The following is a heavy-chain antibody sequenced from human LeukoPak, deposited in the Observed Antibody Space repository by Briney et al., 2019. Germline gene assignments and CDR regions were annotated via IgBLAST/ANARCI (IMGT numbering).Heavy chain of an antibody. CDR1: GFTFSSYS. CDR3: ASLPGTTDY. Sequence: GGSLRLSCAASGFTFSSYSMNWVRQAPGKGLVWVSSISSSSSYIYYADSVKGRFTISRDNAKNSLYLQMNSLRAEDTAVYYCASLPGTTDYWGQGTLVTVSS. D-gene: IGHD1-14*01. CDR2: ISSSSSYI. V-gene: IGHV3-21*01. J-gene: IGHJ4*02.